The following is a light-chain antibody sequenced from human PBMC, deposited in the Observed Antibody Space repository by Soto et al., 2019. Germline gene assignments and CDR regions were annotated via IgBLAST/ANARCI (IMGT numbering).Light chain of an antibody. J-gene: IGKJ2*01. CDR3: QQYDCSRT. CDR2: GAS. Sequence: ETVLTQSPGTLSLSPGERATLSCRASQSVTSNYLAWYQQKPGQAPRLLIYGASTRATGIPDRFSGSGSGTDFTLTISRLEPEDFAVYYCQQYDCSRTFGQGTKLEIK. V-gene: IGKV3-20*01. CDR1: QSVTSNY.